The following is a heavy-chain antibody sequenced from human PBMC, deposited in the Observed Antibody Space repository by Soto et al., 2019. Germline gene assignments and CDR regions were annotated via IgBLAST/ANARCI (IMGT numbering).Heavy chain of an antibody. Sequence: QLQLQESGPGLVKPSETLSLTCTVSGGSISSSSYYWGWIRQPPGKGLEWIGSIYYRGSTYYNPALKGRVTLSVPTSSTQFSRTLCLVTAADTAVYYCARHTPAISNSDHWGQGPLVTVSS. V-gene: IGHV4-39*01. CDR2: IYYRGST. CDR1: GGSISSSSYY. CDR3: ARHTPAISNSDH. J-gene: IGHJ4*02. D-gene: IGHD2-15*01.